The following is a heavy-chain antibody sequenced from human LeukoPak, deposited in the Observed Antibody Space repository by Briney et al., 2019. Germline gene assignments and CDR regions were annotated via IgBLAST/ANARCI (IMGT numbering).Heavy chain of an antibody. Sequence: GGSLRLSCAASGFTFSSAWMHWVRQTPGKGLAWISRIKSDGTTNYADSVKGRFTISRDNANNTRYLQMDNLRPEDTAVYYCARDGSYKFDYWGQGTLVTVSS. D-gene: IGHD1-26*01. CDR3: ARDGSYKFDY. V-gene: IGHV3-74*01. CDR2: IKSDGTT. J-gene: IGHJ4*02. CDR1: GFTFSSAW.